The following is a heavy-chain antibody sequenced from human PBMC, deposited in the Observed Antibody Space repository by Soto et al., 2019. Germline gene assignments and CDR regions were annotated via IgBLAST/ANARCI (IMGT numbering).Heavy chain of an antibody. Sequence: SETLSLTCTVSGDSISSVYYFWSWIRQPPGKGLEWMGYIYRGGSTYNNPSLRSRVTISADTSRHQFSLKLTSARSAYTAIXYSDRGVVSPRTKPIRGCFDPRRQRNLVTVSS. J-gene: IGHJ5*02. CDR3: DRGVVSPRTKPIRGCFDP. CDR1: GDSISSVYYF. CDR2: IYRGGST. V-gene: IGHV4-30-4*01. D-gene: IGHD2-8*01.